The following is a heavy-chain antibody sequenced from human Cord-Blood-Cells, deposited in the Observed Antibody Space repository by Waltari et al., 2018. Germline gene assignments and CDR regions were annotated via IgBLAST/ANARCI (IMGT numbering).Heavy chain of an antibody. Sequence: QLQLQESGPGLVKPSETLSLTCTVSGGSISSSSYYWGWIRQPPGKGVEWIGSIYYSGSTYYNPTLKSRVTISVDTSKNQFSLKLSSVTAADTAVYYCARDSNGVIDYWGQGTLVTVSS. J-gene: IGHJ4*02. D-gene: IGHD2-8*01. V-gene: IGHV4-39*02. CDR1: GGSISSSSYY. CDR3: ARDSNGVIDY. CDR2: IYYSGST.